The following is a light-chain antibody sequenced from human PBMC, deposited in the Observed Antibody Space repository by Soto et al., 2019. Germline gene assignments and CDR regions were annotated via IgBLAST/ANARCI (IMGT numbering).Light chain of an antibody. CDR1: QSVSSSY. V-gene: IGKV3-20*01. J-gene: IGKJ5*01. CDR3: QQYNNWPPIT. Sequence: EIVLTQSPGTLSLSPGEVATLSFSASQSVSSSYIAWYQQRPGQTPSLLIYGASTRATGIPDRFSGSGSGTHFTLTISRLEPGDFAVYYCQQYNNWPPITFGQGTRLEIK. CDR2: GAS.